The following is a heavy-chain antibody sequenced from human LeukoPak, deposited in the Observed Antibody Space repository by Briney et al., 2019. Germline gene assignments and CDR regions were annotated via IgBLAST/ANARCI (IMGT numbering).Heavy chain of an antibody. J-gene: IGHJ5*01. CDR1: GFTFSTYT. CDR2: ISTGSSYK. CDR3: AREDNWLDS. Sequence: GGSLRLSCAASGFTFSTYTMNWVRQAPGKGLEWVSSISTGSSYKEYADSVKGRFTIARDNAKNSLYLQMNSLRVEDTAVYYCAREDNWLDSWGQGTLVTVSS. V-gene: IGHV3-21*01.